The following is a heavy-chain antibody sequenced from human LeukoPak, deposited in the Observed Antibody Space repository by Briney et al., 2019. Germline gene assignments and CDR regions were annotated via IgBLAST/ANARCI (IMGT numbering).Heavy chain of an antibody. J-gene: IGHJ6*02. V-gene: IGHV3-7*01. Sequence: GGSLRLSCAASGFTFSSYWMSWVRQAPGKGLEWVANIKQDGSEKYYVDSVKGRFTISRDNAKNSLYLQMNSLRAEDTAVYYCARDGHSGYDGGAYGMDVWGQGTTVTVSS. D-gene: IGHD5-12*01. CDR2: IKQDGSEK. CDR1: GFTFSSYW. CDR3: ARDGHSGYDGGAYGMDV.